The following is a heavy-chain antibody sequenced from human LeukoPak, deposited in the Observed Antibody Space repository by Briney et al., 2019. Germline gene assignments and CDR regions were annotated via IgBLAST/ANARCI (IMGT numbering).Heavy chain of an antibody. Sequence: SGTLSLTCTVSGGSISSYYWSWIRQPPGKGLEWIGYIYYSGSTNYNPSLKSRVTISVDTSKNQFSLKLSSVTAADTAVYYCARVSNLYYYDSSDFVYYFDYWGQGTLVTVSS. V-gene: IGHV4-59*01. CDR1: GGSISSYY. CDR2: IYYSGST. CDR3: ARVSNLYYYDSSDFVYYFDY. D-gene: IGHD3-22*01. J-gene: IGHJ4*02.